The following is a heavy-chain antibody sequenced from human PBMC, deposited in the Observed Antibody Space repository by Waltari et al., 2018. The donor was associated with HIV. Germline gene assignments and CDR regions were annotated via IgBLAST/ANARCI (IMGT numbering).Heavy chain of an antibody. J-gene: IGHJ3*01. CDR1: GFTFKTYS. CDR3: GAFLCAEDCRDGFDV. V-gene: IGHV3-21*06. D-gene: IGHD2-21*02. Sequence: ESGGGRAKPGGTLKLSCSGSGFTFKTYSVSWIRQTQGRGLEWISSIRDDSSLIYYADSVKGRVTVSRDNVRNSVFLQMNDVRAEDTAKYFCGAFLCAEDCRDGFDVWGQGTMVTVSS. CDR2: IRDDSSLI.